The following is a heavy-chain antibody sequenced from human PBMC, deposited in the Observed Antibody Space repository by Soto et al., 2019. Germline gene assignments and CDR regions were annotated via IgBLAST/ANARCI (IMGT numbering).Heavy chain of an antibody. J-gene: IGHJ5*02. CDR1: GGSFSGYY. V-gene: IGHV4-34*01. CDR3: ARGGATYDILTHHNWFAP. D-gene: IGHD3-9*01. Sequence: SETLPLTCAVYGGSFSGYYWSWLRQPPGNGLALLGEINHSGSTNYYPSLKRRVSISVATYRYQFSLTFISASASENAAYCCARGGATYDILTHHNWFAPWGQGTLVTVSS. CDR2: INHSGST.